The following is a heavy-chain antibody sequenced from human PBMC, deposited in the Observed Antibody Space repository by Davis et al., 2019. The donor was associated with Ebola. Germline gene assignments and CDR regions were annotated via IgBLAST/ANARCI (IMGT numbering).Heavy chain of an antibody. CDR2: IYYSGST. Sequence: MPGGSLRLSCTVSGGSISSSSYYWGWIRQPPGKGLEWIGSIYYSGSTYYNPSLKSRVTISVDTSKNQFSLKLSSVTAADTAVYYCARQYYDILTGYPTMDVWGQGTTVTVSS. J-gene: IGHJ6*02. CDR3: ARQYYDILTGYPTMDV. V-gene: IGHV4-39*01. D-gene: IGHD3-9*01. CDR1: GGSISSSSYY.